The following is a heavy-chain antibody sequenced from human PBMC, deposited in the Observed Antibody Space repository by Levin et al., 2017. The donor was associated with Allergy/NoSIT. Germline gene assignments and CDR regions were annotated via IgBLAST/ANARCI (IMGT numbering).Heavy chain of an antibody. Sequence: GESLKISCASSLFTFITYSIIFFLHSPFKGLEWVSVISAGGGNTNYAESVKGRFTISRDNSKDTLYLQMNSLTAEDTAVYYCAKAGSSWYIEIDHWGQGTLVTVSS. D-gene: IGHD6-13*01. CDR2: ISAGGGNT. V-gene: IGHV3-23*01. CDR3: AKAGSSWYIEIDH. CDR1: LFTFITYS. J-gene: IGHJ4*02.